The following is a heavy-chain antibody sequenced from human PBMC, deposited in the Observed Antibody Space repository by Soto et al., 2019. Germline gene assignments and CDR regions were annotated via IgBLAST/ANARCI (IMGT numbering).Heavy chain of an antibody. V-gene: IGHV3-23*01. CDR2: ISGSGGST. CDR3: AKGIAARPGYYYGMDV. J-gene: IGHJ6*02. Sequence: PGGSLRLSCAASGFTFSSYAMSWVRQAPGKGLEWVSAISGSGGSTYYADSVKGRFTISRDNSKNTLYLQMNSLRAEDTAVYYCAKGIAARPGYYYGMDVWGQGTTGTVSS. D-gene: IGHD6-6*01. CDR1: GFTFSSYA.